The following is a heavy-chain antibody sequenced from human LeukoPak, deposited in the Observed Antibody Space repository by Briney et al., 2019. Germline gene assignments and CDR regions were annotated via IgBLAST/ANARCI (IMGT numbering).Heavy chain of an antibody. J-gene: IGHJ4*02. CDR2: ISYDGSNK. CDR1: GFTFSSYG. D-gene: IGHD1-26*01. V-gene: IGHV3-30*03. Sequence: GGSLRLSCAASGFTFSSYGMHWVRQAPGKGLEWVAVISYDGSNKYYADSVKGRFTISRDNSKNTLYLQMNSLRAEDTAVYYCARETYSGTQRGFDYWGQGTLVTVSS. CDR3: ARETYSGTQRGFDY.